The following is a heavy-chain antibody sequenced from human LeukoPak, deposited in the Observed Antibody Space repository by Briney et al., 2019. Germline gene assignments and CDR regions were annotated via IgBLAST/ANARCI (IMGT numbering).Heavy chain of an antibody. CDR2: ISYDGSNK. D-gene: IGHD2/OR15-2a*01. CDR1: GFTFSSYG. V-gene: IGHV3-30*18. Sequence: PGRSLRLSCAASGFTFSSYGMRWVRQAPGKGLEWVAVISYDGSNKYYADSVKGRFTISRDNSKNTLYLQMNSLRAEDTAVYYCAKDLRGRLAFLAHYWGQGTLVTVSS. CDR3: AKDLRGRLAFLAHY. J-gene: IGHJ4*02.